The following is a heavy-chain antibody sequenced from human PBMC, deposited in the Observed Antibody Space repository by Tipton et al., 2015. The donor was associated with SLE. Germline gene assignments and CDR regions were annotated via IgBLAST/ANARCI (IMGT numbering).Heavy chain of an antibody. V-gene: IGHV4-61*02. J-gene: IGHJ4*02. CDR1: GGSISSGSYY. D-gene: IGHD3-10*01. CDR3: ARRRGSGRSFDY. CDR2: IYTSGST. Sequence: TLSLTCTVSGGSISSGSYYWSWIRQPAGKGLGWIGCIYTSGSTNYNPSLKSRVAISVDTSKNQFSLKLSSVTAADTAVYYCARRRGSGRSFDYWGQGTLVTVSS.